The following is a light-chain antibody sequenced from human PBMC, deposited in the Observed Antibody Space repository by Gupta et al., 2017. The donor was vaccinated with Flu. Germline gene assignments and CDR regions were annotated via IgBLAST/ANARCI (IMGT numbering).Light chain of an antibody. CDR1: NIGNNF. CDR3: GTWDSSLNPGGWV. V-gene: IGLV1-51*02. J-gene: IGLJ3*02. CDR2: EHN. Sequence: NIGNNFLSLYQHLPGTAPKLLIYEHNKRPSGIPDRFSASTSGTSATLGITGLQTGDEADYYCGTWDSSLNPGGWVFGGGTRLTVL.